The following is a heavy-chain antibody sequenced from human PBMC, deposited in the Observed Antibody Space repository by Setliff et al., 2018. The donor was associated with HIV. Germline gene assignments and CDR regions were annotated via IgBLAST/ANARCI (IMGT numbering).Heavy chain of an antibody. D-gene: IGHD6-6*01. Sequence: PSETLSLTCAVSGFPFTSGYYWGWIRQPPGKGLEWIGSVYYSGTTYYNPSLKSRVTISIDTSKNQFSLKLSSVTAADTAVYYCASVYSSSSRPYFDYWGQGTLVTVSS. CDR1: GFPFTSGYY. CDR3: ASVYSSSSRPYFDY. CDR2: VYYSGTT. V-gene: IGHV4-38-2*01. J-gene: IGHJ4*02.